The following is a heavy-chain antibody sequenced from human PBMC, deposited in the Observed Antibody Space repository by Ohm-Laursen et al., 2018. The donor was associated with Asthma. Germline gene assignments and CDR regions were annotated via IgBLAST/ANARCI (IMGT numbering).Heavy chain of an antibody. D-gene: IGHD3-22*01. V-gene: IGHV3-23*01. CDR1: GFTFSSYA. CDR3: AKARSITMIVVMDY. CDR2: ISGSGGST. J-gene: IGHJ4*02. Sequence: SLRLSCSASGFTFSSYAMSWVRQAPGKGLEWVSAISGSGGSTYYADSVKGRFTISRDNSKNTLYLQMNSLRAEDTAVYYCAKARSITMIVVMDYWGQGTLVTVSS.